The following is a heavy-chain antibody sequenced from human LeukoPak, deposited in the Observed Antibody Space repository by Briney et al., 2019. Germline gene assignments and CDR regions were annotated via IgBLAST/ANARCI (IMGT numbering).Heavy chain of an antibody. Sequence: GGSLRLSCAASGLTVSSNYMSWVRQAPGKGLEWVSVIYSGGSTYYADSVKGRFTISRDNSKNTLYLQMNSLRAEDTAVYYCAKGGIMQSSSPGLQYFDLWGRGTLVSVSS. CDR2: IYSGGST. J-gene: IGHJ2*01. CDR1: GLTVSSNY. D-gene: IGHD6-6*01. CDR3: AKGGIMQSSSPGLQYFDL. V-gene: IGHV3-53*01.